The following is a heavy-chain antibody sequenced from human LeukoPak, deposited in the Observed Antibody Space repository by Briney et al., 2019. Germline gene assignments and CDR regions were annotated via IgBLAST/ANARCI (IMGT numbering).Heavy chain of an antibody. CDR3: ARDWSGPVGIAAAGTDY. CDR2: IYHSGST. CDR1: GYSISSGYY. V-gene: IGHV4-38-2*02. J-gene: IGHJ4*02. D-gene: IGHD6-13*01. Sequence: SETLSLTCTVSGYSISSGYYWGWIRQPPGKGLEWIGSIYHSGSTYYNPSLKSRVTISVDTSKNQFSLKLSSVTAADTAVYYCARDWSGPVGIAAAGTDYWGQGTLVTVSS.